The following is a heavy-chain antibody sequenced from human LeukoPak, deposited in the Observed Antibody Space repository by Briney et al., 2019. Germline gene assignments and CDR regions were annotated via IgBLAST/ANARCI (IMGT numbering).Heavy chain of an antibody. V-gene: IGHV3-23*01. Sequence: PGGSLRLSCAASGFTFSSYAMSWVRQAPGKGLEWVSGISGSGDNTYYADSVKGRFTISRDNSKNTLYVQVNSLGTEDTAEYYCAKRSYYYSSGSFYFDYWGQGTLVTVSS. CDR2: ISGSGDNT. CDR1: GFTFSSYA. CDR3: AKRSYYYSSGSFYFDY. J-gene: IGHJ4*02. D-gene: IGHD3-22*01.